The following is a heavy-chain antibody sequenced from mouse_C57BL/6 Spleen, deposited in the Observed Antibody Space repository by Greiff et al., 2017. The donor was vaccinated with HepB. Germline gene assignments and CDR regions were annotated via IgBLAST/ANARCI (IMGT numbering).Heavy chain of an antibody. J-gene: IGHJ3*01. CDR1: GYSITSGYY. V-gene: IGHV3-6*01. CDR2: ISYDGSN. Sequence: ESGPGLVKPSQSLSLTCSVTGYSITSGYYWNWIRQFPGNKLEWMGYISYDGSNNYNPSLKNRISITRDTSKNQFFLKLNSVTTEDTATYYCARDDYEYGFAYWGQGTLVTVSA. D-gene: IGHD2-4*01. CDR3: ARDDYEYGFAY.